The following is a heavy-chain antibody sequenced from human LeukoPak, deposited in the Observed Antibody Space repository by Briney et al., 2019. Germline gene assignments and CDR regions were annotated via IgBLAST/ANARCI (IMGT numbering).Heavy chain of an antibody. Sequence: SVKVSCKTSGGTFNNSAISWVRQAPGQGLEWLGGIMPLFGAAGYAQKFQGRVTITTDESTSTAYMELSSLRSEDTAVYYCARADYSSSSGGYMDVWGKGTTVTVSS. CDR2: IMPLFGAA. CDR3: ARADYSSSSGGYMDV. D-gene: IGHD6-6*01. V-gene: IGHV1-69*05. CDR1: GGTFNNSA. J-gene: IGHJ6*03.